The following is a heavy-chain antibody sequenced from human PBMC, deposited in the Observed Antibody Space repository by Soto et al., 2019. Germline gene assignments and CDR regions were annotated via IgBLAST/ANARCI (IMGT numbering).Heavy chain of an antibody. CDR2: IYYSRST. J-gene: IGHJ3*02. V-gene: IGHV4-31*03. CDR3: ARCGHDSSGYGRCDAFDI. CDR1: GGSISSGGYY. D-gene: IGHD3-22*01. Sequence: QVQLQESGPGLVKPSQTLSLTCTVSGGSISSGGYYWSWIRQHPGKGLEWIGYIYYSRSTYYNPSLKSRVTISVDTSKNQFSLKLSSVTAADTAVYYCARCGHDSSGYGRCDAFDIWGQGTMVTVSS.